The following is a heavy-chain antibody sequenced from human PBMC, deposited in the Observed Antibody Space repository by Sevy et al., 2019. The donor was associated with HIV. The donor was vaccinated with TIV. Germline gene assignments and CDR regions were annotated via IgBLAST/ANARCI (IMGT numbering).Heavy chain of an antibody. J-gene: IGHJ4*02. CDR3: ATPRFDF. CDR2: MNTDGSST. Sequence: GGSLRLSCEASGFDFSSHWMQWVRQAPGKGLVWVSRMNTDGSSTNYADSVKGRFTISRDNAKNTLYLEMNNLRDEDTALYYCATPRFDFWGQGTQVTVSS. V-gene: IGHV3-74*01. CDR1: GFDFSSHW.